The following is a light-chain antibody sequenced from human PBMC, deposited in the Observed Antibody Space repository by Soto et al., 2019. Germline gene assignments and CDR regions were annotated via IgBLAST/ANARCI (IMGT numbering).Light chain of an antibody. CDR1: SSDVGGYNY. Sequence: QSALTQPRSVSGSPGQSVTISCTGTSSDVGGYNYVSWYQQHPGKAPKLMIYDVIKRPSGVPDRFSGSKSGNTASLTISGLQAEDEADYYCCSYAGSYVFGTGTTLTVL. CDR2: DVI. J-gene: IGLJ1*01. CDR3: CSYAGSYV. V-gene: IGLV2-11*01.